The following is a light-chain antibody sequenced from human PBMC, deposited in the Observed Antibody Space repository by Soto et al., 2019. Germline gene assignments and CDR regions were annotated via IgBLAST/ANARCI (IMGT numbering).Light chain of an antibody. CDR3: SSYTSSSTLAV. Sequence: QSALTQPASVSGSPGQSITISCTGTSSDVGGYNYVSWYQQHPGKAPQLMIYDVSNRPSGVSNRFSGSKSGNTASLTISVLQAEDEADYYCSSYTSSSTLAVFGTGTKVTVL. CDR2: DVS. CDR1: SSDVGGYNY. V-gene: IGLV2-14*01. J-gene: IGLJ1*01.